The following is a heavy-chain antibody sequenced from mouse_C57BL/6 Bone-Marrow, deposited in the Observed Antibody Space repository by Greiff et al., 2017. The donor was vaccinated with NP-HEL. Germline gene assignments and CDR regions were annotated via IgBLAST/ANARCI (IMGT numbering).Heavy chain of an antibody. D-gene: IGHD6-2*01. V-gene: IGHV5-4*01. CDR2: ISDGGSYT. Sequence: EVQGVESGGGLVKPGGSLKLSCAASGFTFSSYAMSWVRQTPEKRLEWVATISDGGSYTYYPDNVKGRFTISRDNAKNNLYLQMSHLKSEDTAMYYCAKTLSLPHFDYWGQGTTLTVSS. J-gene: IGHJ2*01. CDR1: GFTFSSYA. CDR3: AKTLSLPHFDY.